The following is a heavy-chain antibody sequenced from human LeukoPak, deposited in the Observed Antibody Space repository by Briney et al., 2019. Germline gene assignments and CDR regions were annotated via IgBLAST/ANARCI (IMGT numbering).Heavy chain of an antibody. J-gene: IGHJ5*02. V-gene: IGHV4-30-2*01. CDR3: AREGGNWFDP. Sequence: SQTLSLTCAVSGGSISSGGYSWSWIRQPPGQGLEWIGYIHHSGSTYYNPSLKSRVTISVDRSKNQFSLKLSSVTAADTAVYYCAREGGNWFDPWGQGTLVTVSS. CDR1: GGSISSGGYS. D-gene: IGHD1-26*01. CDR2: IHHSGST.